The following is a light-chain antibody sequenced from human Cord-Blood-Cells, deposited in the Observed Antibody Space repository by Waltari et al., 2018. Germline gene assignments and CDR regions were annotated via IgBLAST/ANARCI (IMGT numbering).Light chain of an antibody. J-gene: IGLJ1*01. CDR1: SRDVAGYNY. CDR2: DVR. CDR3: SSYTSSSTLYV. Sequence: QSALTQPASVSGSPGQSITLPCTGTSRDVAGYNYVSWYQQHPGKAPKLMIYDVRNRPSGVANRFSGSKSGNTASLTISGLQAEDEADYYCSSYTSSSTLYVFGTGTKVTVL. V-gene: IGLV2-14*01.